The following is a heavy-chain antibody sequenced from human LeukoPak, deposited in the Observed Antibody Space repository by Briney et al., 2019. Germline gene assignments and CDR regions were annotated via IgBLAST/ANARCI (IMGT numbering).Heavy chain of an antibody. V-gene: IGHV3-53*01. Sequence: GRSLRLSCVASGFTVSSNYMRWVRQAPGKWLGWVSVIYRGGSTYYEDSVKGGFTISRDNSKNTLYLQMNSLRAEDTAVYYCATRGYCSSTSSYTSRYGMDVWGQGTTVTVSS. CDR2: IYRGGST. J-gene: IGHJ6*02. CDR3: ATRGYCSSTSSYTSRYGMDV. CDR1: GFTVSSNY. D-gene: IGHD2-2*02.